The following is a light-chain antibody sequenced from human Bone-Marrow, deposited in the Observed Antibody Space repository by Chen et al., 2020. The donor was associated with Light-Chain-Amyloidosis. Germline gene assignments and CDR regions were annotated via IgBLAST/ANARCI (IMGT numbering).Light chain of an antibody. Sequence: QSALTQPASVSGSPGQSITISCTGTSSDVGAYNYVSWYQQHPGKVPKVMIYDVSNRPSGVSKRFSGSKAGNTASLSISGRQAEDEAHYYCSSYTSSSTRVFGGGTKLTVL. CDR1: SSDVGAYNY. J-gene: IGLJ2*01. CDR3: SSYTSSSTRV. V-gene: IGLV2-14*03. CDR2: DVS.